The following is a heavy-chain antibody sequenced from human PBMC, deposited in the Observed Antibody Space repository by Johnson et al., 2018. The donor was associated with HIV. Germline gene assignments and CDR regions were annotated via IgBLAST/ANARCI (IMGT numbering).Heavy chain of an antibody. CDR1: GFTFNNAW. Sequence: MMLVESGGGLVKPGGSLRLSCEASGFTFNNAWMGWVRQAPGKGLEWVGRIKSKTDGATTDYAAPLKGRFTISRDDSKNTLYLQMNSLKTEDTAVYYCTRSIAASGRDAVDMWGQGTMVTISS. CDR2: IKSKTDGATT. CDR3: TRSIAASGRDAVDM. D-gene: IGHD6-13*01. V-gene: IGHV3-15*01. J-gene: IGHJ3*02.